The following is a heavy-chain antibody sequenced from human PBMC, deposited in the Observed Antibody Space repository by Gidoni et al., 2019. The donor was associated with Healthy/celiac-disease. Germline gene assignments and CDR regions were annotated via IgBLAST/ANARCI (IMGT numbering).Heavy chain of an antibody. CDR3: ARERGEGLVVVVAATPDEWGWFDP. CDR1: GYPSTTYA. Sequence: QAQLVQSGAEVKKPGASVKVSCKASGYPSTTYAMTWARQAPGQRREWMGWINAGNGNTKYSQKFQGRVTITRDTSASTAYMELSSLRSEDTAGYYCARERGEGLVVVVAATPDEWGWFDPWGQGTLVTVSS. CDR2: INAGNGNT. D-gene: IGHD2-15*01. V-gene: IGHV1-3*01. J-gene: IGHJ5*02.